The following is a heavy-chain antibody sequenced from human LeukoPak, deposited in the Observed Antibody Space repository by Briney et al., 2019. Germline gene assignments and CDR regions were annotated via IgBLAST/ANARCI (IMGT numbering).Heavy chain of an antibody. V-gene: IGHV3-30*04. J-gene: IGHJ4*02. CDR3: ASRPVYYYGSGSQDY. CDR2: ISFDGSIQ. CDR1: GFTFRSYA. Sequence: GGSLRLSCAASGFTFRSYALHWVRQAPGKGLEWVALISFDGSIQYYADSVKGRFTISRDNSKNTPYLQMNSLRTEDTAVYYCASRPVYYYGSGSQDYWGQGTLVTVSS. D-gene: IGHD3-10*01.